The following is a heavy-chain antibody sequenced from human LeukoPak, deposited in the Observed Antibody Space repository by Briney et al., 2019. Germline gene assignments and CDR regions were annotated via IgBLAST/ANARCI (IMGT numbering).Heavy chain of an antibody. CDR1: GSTFPDIS. D-gene: IGHD1-7*01. Sequence: GASVKVSCKVSGSTFPDISMHWVRQAPGKGLEWMGGFDPEDGETIYAQKFQGRVTMTEDTSTDTAYMELSSLRSEDTAVYYCATGPRSTYNWIYLYYFDYWGQGTLVTVSS. V-gene: IGHV1-24*01. J-gene: IGHJ4*02. CDR3: ATGPRSTYNWIYLYYFDY. CDR2: FDPEDGET.